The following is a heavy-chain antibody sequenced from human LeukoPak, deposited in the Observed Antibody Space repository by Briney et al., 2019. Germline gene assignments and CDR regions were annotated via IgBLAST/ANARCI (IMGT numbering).Heavy chain of an antibody. J-gene: IGHJ6*02. Sequence: ASVKVSCKASGYTFTSYGISWVRQAPGQGLEWMGWISAYNGNTNYAQKLQGRVTMTTDTSTSTAYMELRSLRSDDTAAYYCASDLGYCSSTSCYEKYYDMDVWGQGTTVTVSS. CDR2: ISAYNGNT. CDR3: ASDLGYCSSTSCYEKYYDMDV. D-gene: IGHD2-2*01. V-gene: IGHV1-18*01. CDR1: GYTFTSYG.